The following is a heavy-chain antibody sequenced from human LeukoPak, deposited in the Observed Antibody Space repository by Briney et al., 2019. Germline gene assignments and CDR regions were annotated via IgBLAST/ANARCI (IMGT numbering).Heavy chain of an antibody. CDR1: GGSISSYY. V-gene: IGHV4-59*01. J-gene: IGHJ4*02. D-gene: IGHD3-10*01. CDR2: IYYSGST. Sequence: SETLSLTCTVSGGSISSYYWSWIRQPPGKGLEWSGDIYYSGSTNYNPSLKSRVTISVDTSKNQFSLKLSSVTAADTAVYYCARGRGIGYYFDYWGQGTLVTVSS. CDR3: ARGRGIGYYFDY.